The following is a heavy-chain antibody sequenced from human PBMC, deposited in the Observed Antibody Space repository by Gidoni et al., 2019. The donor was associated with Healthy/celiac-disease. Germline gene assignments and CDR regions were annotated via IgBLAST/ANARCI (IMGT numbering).Heavy chain of an antibody. J-gene: IGHJ5*02. D-gene: IGHD6-19*01. Sequence: QVQLQESGPGLVKPSQTLSLTCTVSGVSIRRGSDYWSWIRQPAGRGLEWIGRIYTSGSTNYNPSLQSRVTISVDTSKNQFSLKLSSVTAADTAVYYCARDGAVAGTGWFDPWGQGTLVTVSS. CDR3: ARDGAVAGTGWFDP. CDR2: IYTSGST. V-gene: IGHV4-61*02. CDR1: GVSIRRGSDY.